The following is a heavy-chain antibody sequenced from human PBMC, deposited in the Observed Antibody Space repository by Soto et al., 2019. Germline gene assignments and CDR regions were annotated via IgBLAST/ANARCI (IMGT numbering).Heavy chain of an antibody. CDR3: ARVYAAGRGDY. CDR2: INHSGST. Sequence: SETLSLTCAVYGGSFSGYYWSWIRQPPGKGLEWIGEINHSGSTNYNPSLKSRVTISVDTSKNQFSLKLSSVTAADTAVYYCARVYAAGRGDYWGQGTLVTVSS. V-gene: IGHV4-34*01. J-gene: IGHJ4*02. D-gene: IGHD6-13*01. CDR1: GGSFSGYY.